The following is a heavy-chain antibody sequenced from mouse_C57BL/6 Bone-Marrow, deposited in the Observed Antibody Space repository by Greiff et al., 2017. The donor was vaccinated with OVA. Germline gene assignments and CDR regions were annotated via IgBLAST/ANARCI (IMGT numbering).Heavy chain of an antibody. CDR2: IYPGSGST. J-gene: IGHJ2*01. D-gene: IGHD1-1*01. Sequence: VQLQQPGAELVKPGASVKMSCKASGYTFTSYWITWVKQRPGQGLEWIGDIYPGSGSTNYNEKFKSKATLTVDTSSSTAYMQLSSLTSEDSAVYYCARKGYYYGSRYFDYWGQGTTLTVSS. CDR1: GYTFTSYW. V-gene: IGHV1-55*01. CDR3: ARKGYYYGSRYFDY.